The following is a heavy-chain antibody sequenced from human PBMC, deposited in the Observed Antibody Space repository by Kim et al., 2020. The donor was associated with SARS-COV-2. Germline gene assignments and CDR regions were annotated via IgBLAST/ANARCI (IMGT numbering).Heavy chain of an antibody. V-gene: IGHV3-48*02. D-gene: IGHD5-12*01. J-gene: IGHJ4*02. CDR3: ARDRFGWLRSRCFDY. Sequence: DAVKGRFTIARDNAKNSLYLQMNSLGDEDTAVYYCARDRFGWLRSRCFDYWGQGTLVTVSS.